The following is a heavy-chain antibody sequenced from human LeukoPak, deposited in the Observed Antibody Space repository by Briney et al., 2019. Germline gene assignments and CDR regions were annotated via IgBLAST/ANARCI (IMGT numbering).Heavy chain of an antibody. Sequence: GASVKVSCKXSGYTFTGYYMHWVLQAPGQGLEWMGGINPNSGGTNYSQKFQGRVTMTRDTSTSTVYMELSSLRSEDTAVYYCARLVSIVGALGYWGQGTLVTVSS. CDR3: ARLVSIVGALGY. CDR2: INPNSGGT. V-gene: IGHV1-2*02. D-gene: IGHD1-26*01. J-gene: IGHJ4*02. CDR1: GYTFTGYY.